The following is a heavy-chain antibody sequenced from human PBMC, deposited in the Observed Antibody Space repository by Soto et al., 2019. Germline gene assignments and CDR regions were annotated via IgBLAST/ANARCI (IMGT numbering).Heavy chain of an antibody. CDR2: MNPNSGNT. Sequence: ASVKVSCKASGYTFTSYDINWVRQATGQGLEWMGWMNPNSGNTGYAQKFQGRVTMTRNTSISTAYMELSSLRSEDTAVYYCARRYYDYAYYYYGMDVWGQGTTVPVSS. D-gene: IGHD3-16*01. CDR3: ARRYYDYAYYYYGMDV. V-gene: IGHV1-8*01. J-gene: IGHJ6*02. CDR1: GYTFTSYD.